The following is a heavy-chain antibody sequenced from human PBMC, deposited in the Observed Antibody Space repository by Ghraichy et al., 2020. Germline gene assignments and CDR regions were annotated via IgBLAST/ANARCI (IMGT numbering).Heavy chain of an antibody. Sequence: GGSLRLSCTASGFTFGDYAMSWFRQAPGKGLEWVGFIRSKAYGGTTEYAASVKGRFTISRDDSKSIAYLQMNSLKTEDTAVYYCTSIPRDFWSGYYWDATIDFDCWGQGTLVTVSS. V-gene: IGHV3-49*03. CDR2: IRSKAYGGTT. D-gene: IGHD3-3*01. J-gene: IGHJ4*02. CDR3: TSIPRDFWSGYYWDATIDFDC. CDR1: GFTFGDYA.